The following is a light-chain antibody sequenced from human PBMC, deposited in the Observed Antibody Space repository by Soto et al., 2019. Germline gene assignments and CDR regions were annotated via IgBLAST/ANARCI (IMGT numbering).Light chain of an antibody. J-gene: IGKJ1*01. Sequence: DIQITHSPSSLSASVGDRVTITCRASQSISSHLNWYQQKAGKAPKLLISGASSLESGVPSRFSGSGSGTDFTLTISRLEPEDFATYYCQQSYTTPRTFGQGTKVDIK. CDR2: GAS. V-gene: IGKV1-39*01. CDR3: QQSYTTPRT. CDR1: QSISSH.